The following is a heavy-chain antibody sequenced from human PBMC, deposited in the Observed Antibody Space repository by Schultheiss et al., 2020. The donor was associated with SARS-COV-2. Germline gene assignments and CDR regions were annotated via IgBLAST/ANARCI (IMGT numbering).Heavy chain of an antibody. CDR2: ISGSGGST. CDR3: ARDGTDIVVVVAATHHFDY. J-gene: IGHJ4*02. D-gene: IGHD2-15*01. CDR1: GFTVSTNY. V-gene: IGHV3-11*04. Sequence: GGSLRLSCAASGFTVSTNYMSWVRQAPGKGLEWVSAISGSGGSTYYADSVKGRFTISRDNAKNSLYLQMNSLRAEDTAVYYCARDGTDIVVVVAATHHFDYWGQGTLVTVSS.